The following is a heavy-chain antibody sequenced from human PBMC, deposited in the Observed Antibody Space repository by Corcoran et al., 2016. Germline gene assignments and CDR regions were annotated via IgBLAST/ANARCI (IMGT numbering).Heavy chain of an antibody. CDR1: GYSFTNYW. CDR2: IHPADSDT. Sequence: EVQLVQSGAEVKKPGESLKISCKGSGYSFTNYWIGWVRQMPGKGLEWMGIIHPADSDTRYSPSFQGQVTIPADKSISTAYVQWSSLKASDTAMYYCAKVGFCSTSTCYASFDFWGQGTMVTVSS. J-gene: IGHJ3*01. V-gene: IGHV5-51*01. D-gene: IGHD2-2*01. CDR3: AKVGFCSTSTCYASFDF.